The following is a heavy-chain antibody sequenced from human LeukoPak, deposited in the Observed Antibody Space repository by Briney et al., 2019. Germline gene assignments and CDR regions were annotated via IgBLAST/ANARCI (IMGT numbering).Heavy chain of an antibody. Sequence: SETLSLTCAVYGGSFSGYYWSWIRQPPGKGLEWIGEINHSGSTNYNPPLKSRVTISVDTSKNQFSLKLSSVTAADTAVYYCARRRVGYYGSGSPFDYWGQGTLVTVSS. D-gene: IGHD3-10*01. CDR1: GGSFSGYY. V-gene: IGHV4-34*01. J-gene: IGHJ4*02. CDR3: ARRRVGYYGSGSPFDY. CDR2: INHSGST.